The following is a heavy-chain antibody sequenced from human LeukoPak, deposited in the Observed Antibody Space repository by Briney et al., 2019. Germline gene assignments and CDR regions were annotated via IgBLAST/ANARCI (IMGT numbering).Heavy chain of an antibody. CDR3: ARSFYNTGGWFDP. J-gene: IGHJ5*02. D-gene: IGHD5-24*01. Sequence: SETLSLTCTVSGGSISSSSYYWGWIRQPPGKGLEWIGSNYYSGSTYYNPSLKSRVTISVDTSKNQFSLKLSSVTDADTAMYYCARSFYNTGGWFDPWGQGTLVTVSS. CDR2: NYYSGST. V-gene: IGHV4-39*07. CDR1: GGSISSSSYY.